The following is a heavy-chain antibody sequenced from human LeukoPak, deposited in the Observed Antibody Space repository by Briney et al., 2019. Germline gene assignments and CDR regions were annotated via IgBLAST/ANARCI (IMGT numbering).Heavy chain of an antibody. CDR1: GGSISSGGYS. CDR3: ARPFYYGSGSYRH. CDR2: INHSGST. D-gene: IGHD3-10*01. Sequence: SETLSLTCAVSGGSISSGGYSWSWIRQPPGKGLEWIGEINHSGSTNYNPSLKSRVTISVDTSKNQFSLKLSSVTAADTAVYYCARPFYYGSGSYRHWGQGTLVTVSS. V-gene: IGHV4-34*01. J-gene: IGHJ1*01.